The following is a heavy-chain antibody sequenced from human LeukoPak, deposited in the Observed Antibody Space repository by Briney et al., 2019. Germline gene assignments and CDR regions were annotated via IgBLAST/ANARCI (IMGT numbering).Heavy chain of an antibody. V-gene: IGHV3-48*01. D-gene: IGHD6-19*01. CDR2: ISSSSSTI. CDR1: GFTFSSYE. CDR3: ASASLSDSSGWGYYYYYMDV. J-gene: IGHJ6*03. Sequence: GGSLRLSCAASGFTFSSYEMTWVRQAPGKGLEWVSYISSSSSTIYYADSVKGRFTISRDNAKNSLYLQMNSLRAEDTAVYYCASASLSDSSGWGYYYYYMDVWGKGITVTVSS.